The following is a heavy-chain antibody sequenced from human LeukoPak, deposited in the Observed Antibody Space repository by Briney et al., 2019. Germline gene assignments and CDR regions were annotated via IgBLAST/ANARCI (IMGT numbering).Heavy chain of an antibody. J-gene: IGHJ6*03. CDR3: ARDRYCSGGSCYMDV. CDR1: GFTFSSYE. CDR2: ISSSGSTI. Sequence: PGGSLRLSCAASGFTFSSYEMNWVRQAPGKGLEWVSYISSSGSTIYYADSVKGRFTISRDNAKNSLYLQMNSLRADDTAVYYCARDRYCSGGSCYMDVWGKGTTVTISS. D-gene: IGHD2-15*01. V-gene: IGHV3-48*03.